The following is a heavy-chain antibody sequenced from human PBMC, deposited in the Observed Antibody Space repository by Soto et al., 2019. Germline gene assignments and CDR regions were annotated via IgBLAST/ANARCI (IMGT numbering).Heavy chain of an antibody. J-gene: IGHJ4*02. D-gene: IGHD2-2*01. CDR3: ARGVPVVPAAVGELYFDS. CDR1: GGSFSGYY. V-gene: IGHV4-34*01. CDR2: INHSGST. Sequence: SETLSLTCAVYGGSFSGYYWSWIRQPPGKGLEWIGEINHSGSTNYNPSLKSRVTISVDTSKNQFSLKLSSVTAADTAVYYCARGVPVVPAAVGELYFDSWGQGTLVTVSS.